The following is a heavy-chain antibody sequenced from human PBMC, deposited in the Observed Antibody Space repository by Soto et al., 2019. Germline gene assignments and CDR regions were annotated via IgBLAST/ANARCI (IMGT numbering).Heavy chain of an antibody. CDR1: GGSISSYY. J-gene: IGHJ3*02. CDR2: IYYSGST. Sequence: QVQLQESGPGLVKPSETLSLTCTVSGGSISSYYWSWIRQPPGKGLEWIGHIYYSGSTNYNPSLKSRVTISVDTSKNQFSLKLSSVTAADTAVYYCARVGSFDAFDIWGQGTMVTVSS. D-gene: IGHD6-13*01. CDR3: ARVGSFDAFDI. V-gene: IGHV4-59*01.